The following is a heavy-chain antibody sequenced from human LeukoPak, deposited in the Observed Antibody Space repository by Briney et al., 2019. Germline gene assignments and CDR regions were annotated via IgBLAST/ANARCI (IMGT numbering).Heavy chain of an antibody. Sequence: GGSLTLSCAASGFTFSSYGMHWVRQAPGKGLEWVAFIRFDGSNKYYVDSVRGRFTISRDNSKNTLYLQMNSLRAEDTAVYYCAKDNDLGVNWNPFDYWGQGTLVTVSS. CDR1: GFTFSSYG. CDR2: IRFDGSNK. D-gene: IGHD1-1*01. CDR3: AKDNDLGVNWNPFDY. V-gene: IGHV3-30*02. J-gene: IGHJ4*02.